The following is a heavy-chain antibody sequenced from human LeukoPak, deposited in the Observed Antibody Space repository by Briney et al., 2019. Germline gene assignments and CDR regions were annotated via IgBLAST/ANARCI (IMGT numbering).Heavy chain of an antibody. J-gene: IGHJ4*02. CDR2: ISAYNGNT. D-gene: IGHD3-10*01. CDR1: GYTFTSYG. Sequence: ASVKVSCKASGYTFTSYGISWERQAPGQGLEWMGWISAYNGNTNYAQKLQGRVTMTTDASTSTAYTELRSLRSDDTAVYYRASSDSFHYYGSGSYDYWGQGTLVTVSS. CDR3: ASSDSFHYYGSGSYDY. V-gene: IGHV1-18*01.